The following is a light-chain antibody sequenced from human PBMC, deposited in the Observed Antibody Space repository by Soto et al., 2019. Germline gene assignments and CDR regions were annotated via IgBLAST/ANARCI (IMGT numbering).Light chain of an antibody. J-gene: IGLJ2*01. V-gene: IGLV1-44*01. Sequence: QPVLTQPPSASGTPGQRVTISCSGSSSNIGSNTVNWYQQLPGTAPKLLIYSNNQRPSGVPDRFSGSKSWNSASLAISGPPSADDVGYYCAAWDDSLNGPVVFGGGTKVTVL. CDR3: AAWDDSLNGPVV. CDR2: SNN. CDR1: SSNIGSNT.